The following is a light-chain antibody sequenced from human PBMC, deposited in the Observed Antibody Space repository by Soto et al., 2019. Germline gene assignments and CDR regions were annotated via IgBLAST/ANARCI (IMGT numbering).Light chain of an antibody. CDR2: KAS. V-gene: IGKV1-5*03. Sequence: DIQMTQSPSTLSASVGDRVTITCRASQSISSWLAWYQQKPGTAPKLLIYKASTLQSGVPSRFSGSGSGTECTLTISSLQPDDSETYYCQQYNDNWTFGQGTKVEIK. J-gene: IGKJ1*01. CDR1: QSISSW. CDR3: QQYNDNWT.